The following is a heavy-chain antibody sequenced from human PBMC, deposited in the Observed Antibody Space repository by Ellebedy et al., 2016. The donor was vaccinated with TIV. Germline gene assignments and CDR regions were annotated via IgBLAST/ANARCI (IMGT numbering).Heavy chain of an antibody. CDR3: ARSARLDYDFWSGTSDY. J-gene: IGHJ4*02. CDR2: IKQDGSEK. D-gene: IGHD3-3*01. Sequence: GESLKISXAASGFTFSSYWMSWVRQAPGKGLEWVANIKQDGSEKYYVDSVKGRFTISRDNAKNSLYLQMNSLRAEDTAVYYCARSARLDYDFWSGTSDYWGQGTLVTVSS. V-gene: IGHV3-7*01. CDR1: GFTFSSYW.